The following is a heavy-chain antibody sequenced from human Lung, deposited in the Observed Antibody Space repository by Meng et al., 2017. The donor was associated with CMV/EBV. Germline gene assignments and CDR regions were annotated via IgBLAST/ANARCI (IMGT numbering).Heavy chain of an antibody. CDR2: IRSKANIYAT. D-gene: IGHD3-22*01. J-gene: IGHJ3*02. Sequence: GGSXRLXCAASGFTFSGSAMHWVRQASGKGLEWVGRIRSKANIYATAYTASVRGRFTVSRDDSKNTAYLKMRSLKTKDTDVYYCTSLTMIDAFDIWGQGAMVTFSS. CDR1: GFTFSGSA. V-gene: IGHV3-73*01. CDR3: TSLTMIDAFDI.